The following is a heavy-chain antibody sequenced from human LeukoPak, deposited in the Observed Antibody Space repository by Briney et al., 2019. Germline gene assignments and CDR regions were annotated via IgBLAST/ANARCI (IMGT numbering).Heavy chain of an antibody. J-gene: IGHJ4*02. CDR3: AKDIGYYDSSGYFDY. CDR2: IGGSGGTT. D-gene: IGHD3-22*01. CDR1: GFTFSSYA. Sequence: GGSLRLSCAASGFTFSSYAMSWVRQAPGEGLEWVSGIGGSGGTTFYADSVKGRFTISRDNSKNTLYLQMNSLRAEDTAVYYCAKDIGYYDSSGYFDYWGQGTLVTVSS. V-gene: IGHV3-23*01.